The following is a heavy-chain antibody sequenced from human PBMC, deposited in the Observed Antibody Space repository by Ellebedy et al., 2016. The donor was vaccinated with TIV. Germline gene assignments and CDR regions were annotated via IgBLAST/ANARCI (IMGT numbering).Heavy chain of an antibody. Sequence: GESLKISCAASGFTFSDYYMSWIRQAPGKGLEWVSYISSSSSYTNYADSVKGRFTISRDNAKNSLYLQMNSLRAEDTAVYYCARGYTAMTRVGMDVWGQGTTVTVSS. D-gene: IGHD5-18*01. CDR1: GFTFSDYY. J-gene: IGHJ6*02. CDR2: ISSSSSYT. CDR3: ARGYTAMTRVGMDV. V-gene: IGHV3-11*06.